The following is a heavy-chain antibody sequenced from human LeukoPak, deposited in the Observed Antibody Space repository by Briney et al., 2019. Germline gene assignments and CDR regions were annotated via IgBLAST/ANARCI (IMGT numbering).Heavy chain of an antibody. V-gene: IGHV3-21*01. CDR1: GFTFSTYT. D-gene: IGHD2-8*01. CDR3: VRNGQEATLPDAFDI. Sequence: GGSLRLSCAASGFTFSTYTMNWVRQAPGNGLEWVSSITSPSSYIYYADSVKGRFTVSRDSAKNSLYLQMNSLRAEDTALYFCVRNGQEATLPDAFDIWGQGTMVTVSS. CDR2: ITSPSSYI. J-gene: IGHJ3*02.